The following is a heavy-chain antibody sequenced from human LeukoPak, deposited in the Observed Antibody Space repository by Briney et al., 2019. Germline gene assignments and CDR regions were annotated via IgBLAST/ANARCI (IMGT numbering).Heavy chain of an antibody. CDR2: ITIGTTYI. Sequence: GGSLRLSCEASGFIFLSYGMNWVRQVPGKGLEWLSSITIGTTYIYYADSRKGRFTISRDNAKNSLYLQMNSLRVEDTAVYYCARDRTDRGLRYFDFWGQGILVTVSS. J-gene: IGHJ4*02. CDR3: ARDRTDRGLRYFDF. V-gene: IGHV3-21*01. D-gene: IGHD3-10*01. CDR1: GFIFLSYG.